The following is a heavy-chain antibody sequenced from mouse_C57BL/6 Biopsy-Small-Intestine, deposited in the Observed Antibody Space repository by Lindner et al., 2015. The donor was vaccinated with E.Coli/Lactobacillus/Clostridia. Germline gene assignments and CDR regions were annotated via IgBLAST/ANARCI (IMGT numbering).Heavy chain of an antibody. CDR2: INPGSGDI. J-gene: IGHJ2*01. D-gene: IGHD2-12*01. V-gene: IGHV1-54*01. CDR1: GYAFSNYF. Sequence: VQLQESGSELVRPGTSVKVSCRASGYAFSNYFIAWIKQRPGQGLEWIGVINPGSGDINYNESFKDKAILTADKSSSTAYMQLNSLTSEDSAVYFCSRYYINFDYWGQGTTLSVSS. CDR3: SRYYINFDY.